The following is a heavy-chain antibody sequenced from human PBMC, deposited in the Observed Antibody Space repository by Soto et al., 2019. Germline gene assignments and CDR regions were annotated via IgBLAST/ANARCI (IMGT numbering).Heavy chain of an antibody. CDR3: AKDGCSGGSCTPDFDYYGMDV. CDR2: ISSDGRND. Sequence: GGSLRLSCAASGFSFTDYALHWVRQAPGKGLEWVAVISSDGRNDYFADSVKGRFTISRDNPKNTLYLQMNSLRAEDTAVYYCAKDGCSGGSCTPDFDYYGMDVWGQGTTVTVSS. J-gene: IGHJ6*02. V-gene: IGHV3-30*04. CDR1: GFSFTDYA. D-gene: IGHD2-15*01.